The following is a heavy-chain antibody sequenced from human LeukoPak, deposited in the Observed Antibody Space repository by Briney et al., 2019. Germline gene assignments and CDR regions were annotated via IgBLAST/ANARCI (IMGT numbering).Heavy chain of an antibody. Sequence: GGSLRLSCAASGFTFSSYWMNWVRHAPGKGLVWVSRINSDGSYTSYADSVKGRFTISRDNANNTVYLQMSSLRAEDTAVYHRARGSSGWYGVDYWGQGTLVTVSS. J-gene: IGHJ4*02. CDR3: ARGSSGWYGVDY. CDR2: INSDGSYT. V-gene: IGHV3-74*01. CDR1: GFTFSSYW. D-gene: IGHD6-19*01.